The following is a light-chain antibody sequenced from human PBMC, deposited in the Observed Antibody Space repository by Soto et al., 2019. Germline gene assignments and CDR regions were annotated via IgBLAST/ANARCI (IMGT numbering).Light chain of an antibody. CDR1: NNIEIKS. CDR3: QSHDRALNVYL. Sequence: ELTQPPSVSVAPGQTARITCGGNNIEIKSVHWYQQLPGTAPKLLIYRNNNRPSGVPDRFSASTSGTSASLAITGLQAEDEADYYCQSHDRALNVYLFGTGTKLTVL. V-gene: IGLV1-40*01. CDR2: RNN. J-gene: IGLJ1*01.